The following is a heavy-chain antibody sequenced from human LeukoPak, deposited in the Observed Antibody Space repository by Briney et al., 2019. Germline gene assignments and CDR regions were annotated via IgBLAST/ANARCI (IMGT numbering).Heavy chain of an antibody. CDR3: ARETYSGSYSFDY. D-gene: IGHD1-26*01. CDR2: ISSSSSYI. V-gene: IGHV3-21*01. J-gene: IGHJ4*02. CDR1: GFTFSSYS. Sequence: GGSLRLSCAASGFTFSSYSMNWVRRAPGKGLEWVSSISSSSSYIYYADSVKGRFTISRDNAKNSLYLQMNSLRAEDTAVYYCARETYSGSYSFDYWGQGTLVTVSS.